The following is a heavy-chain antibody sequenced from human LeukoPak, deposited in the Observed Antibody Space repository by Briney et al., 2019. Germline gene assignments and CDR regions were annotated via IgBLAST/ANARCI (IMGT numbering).Heavy chain of an antibody. V-gene: IGHV3-23*01. CDR3: AKDRFYSGSPRAFDM. CDR1: GFTFSNYA. CDR2: INGRGGST. D-gene: IGHD1-26*01. J-gene: IGHJ3*02. Sequence: GGSLRLSCAASGFTFSNYAMSWVRQAPGKGLEWVSSINGRGGSTYYADSVKGRFTISRDNSKNTLYLQMNSLRAEDTALYYCAKDRFYSGSPRAFDMWGRGTMVTVSS.